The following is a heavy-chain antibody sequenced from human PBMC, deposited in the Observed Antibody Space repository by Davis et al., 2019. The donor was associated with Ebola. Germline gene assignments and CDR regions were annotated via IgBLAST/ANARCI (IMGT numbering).Heavy chain of an antibody. Sequence: GESLKISCAASGFTFSSYAMSWVRQAPGKGLEWVSAISGSGGSTYYADSVKGRFTICRDNSKNTLYLQMNILRAEDTAVYYCAVVVVAATPPFDYWGQGTLVTVSS. V-gene: IGHV3-23*01. CDR3: AVVVVAATPPFDY. J-gene: IGHJ4*02. CDR2: ISGSGGST. D-gene: IGHD2-15*01. CDR1: GFTFSSYA.